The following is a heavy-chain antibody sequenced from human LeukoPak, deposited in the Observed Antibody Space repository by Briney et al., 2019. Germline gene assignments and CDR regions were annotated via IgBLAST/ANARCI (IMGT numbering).Heavy chain of an antibody. CDR1: GSTFGSYG. J-gene: IGHJ4*02. V-gene: IGHV3-23*01. Sequence: GGSLRLSCAASGSTFGSYGMSWVRQAPGKGLEWVSAISGSGGSTYYADSVKGRFTIPRDNSKNTLYLQMNSLRAEDTAVYYCAKMEASDYWGQGTLVTVSS. D-gene: IGHD3-3*01. CDR3: AKMEASDY. CDR2: ISGSGGST.